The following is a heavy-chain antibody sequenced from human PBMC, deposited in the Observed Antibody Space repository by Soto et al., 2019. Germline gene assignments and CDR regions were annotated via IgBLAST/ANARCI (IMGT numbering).Heavy chain of an antibody. V-gene: IGHV1-18*01. CDR3: AREGPNQRLP. Sequence: QVQLVQSGAEVKKPGASVKVSCKASSYTFTSYGFSWVRQAPGQGLEWMGWITAYNGNTKYAQKWQGRVTITTDTPTSTAYMELRSRRSDDTAVYYCAREGPNQRLPWGQGTLVTVSS. CDR1: SYTFTSYG. CDR2: ITAYNGNT. D-gene: IGHD3-16*01. J-gene: IGHJ5*02.